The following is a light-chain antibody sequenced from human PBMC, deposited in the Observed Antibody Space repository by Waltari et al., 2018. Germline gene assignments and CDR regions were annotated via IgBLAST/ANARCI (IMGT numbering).Light chain of an antibody. Sequence: NFMLTQPHSVSESPGKTVTISCTGSGGRVDSNFVQWYQQRPGSAPSSVIYEDNQRPSGVPDRFSGSIDRSSNSASLTISGLKTEDEADYYCQSSDSNNHVVFGGGTKLTVL. CDR3: QSSDSNNHVV. CDR2: EDN. J-gene: IGLJ2*01. CDR1: GGRVDSNF. V-gene: IGLV6-57*02.